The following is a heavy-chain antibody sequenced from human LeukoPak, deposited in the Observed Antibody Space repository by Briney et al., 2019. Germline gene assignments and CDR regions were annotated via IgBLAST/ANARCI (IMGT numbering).Heavy chain of an antibody. CDR3: ARTRTVTPAWWYFDL. CDR1: GGSFSGYY. CDR2: INHSGST. Sequence: PSETLSLTCAVYGGSFSGYYWSWIRQPPGKGLEWIGEINHSGSTNYNPSLKSRVTISVDTSKNQFSLKLSSVTAADTAVYHCARTRTVTPAWWYFDLWGRGTLVTVSS. J-gene: IGHJ2*01. D-gene: IGHD4-17*01. V-gene: IGHV4-34*01.